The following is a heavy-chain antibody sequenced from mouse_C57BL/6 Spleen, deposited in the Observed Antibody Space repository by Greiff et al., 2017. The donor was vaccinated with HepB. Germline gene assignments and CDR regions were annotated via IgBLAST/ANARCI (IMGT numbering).Heavy chain of an antibody. V-gene: IGHV1-82*01. CDR2: IYPGDGDT. D-gene: IGHD1-1*01. CDR3: ARIYYYGSSPFDY. CDR1: GYAFSSSW. J-gene: IGHJ2*01. Sequence: LQESGPELVKPGASVKISCKASGYAFSSSWMNWVKQRPGKGLEWIGRIYPGDGDTNYNGKFKGKATLTADKSSSTAYMQISSLTSEDSAVYFCARIYYYGSSPFDYWGQGTTLTVSS.